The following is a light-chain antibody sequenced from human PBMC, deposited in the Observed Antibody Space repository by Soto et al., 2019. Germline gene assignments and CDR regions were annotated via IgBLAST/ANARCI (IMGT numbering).Light chain of an antibody. CDR3: QQSYSPIT. J-gene: IGKJ3*01. CDR1: QSISSY. CDR2: AAS. V-gene: IGKV1-39*01. Sequence: IQMTQSPSSLSASVGDRVSITCRASQSISSYLNWYQQKPGEAPKLLIYAASSLQSGVPSRFSGSGSGTEFTLTIRGLQPEDFATDYCQQSYSPITFGPGTKVDSK.